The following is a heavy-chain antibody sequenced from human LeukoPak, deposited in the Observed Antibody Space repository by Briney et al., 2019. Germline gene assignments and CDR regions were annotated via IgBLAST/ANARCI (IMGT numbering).Heavy chain of an antibody. V-gene: IGHV4-34*01. CDR3: ASFSRGYCSGGSCYSGAFDI. CDR2: INHSGST. CDR1: GGSFSGYY. D-gene: IGHD2-15*01. J-gene: IGHJ3*02. Sequence: SETLSLTCAVYGGSFSGYYWSWIRQPPGKGLEWIGEINHSGSTNYNPSLKSRVTISVDTSKNQFSLKLSSVTAADTAVYYCASFSRGYCSGGSCYSGAFDIWGQGTMVTVSS.